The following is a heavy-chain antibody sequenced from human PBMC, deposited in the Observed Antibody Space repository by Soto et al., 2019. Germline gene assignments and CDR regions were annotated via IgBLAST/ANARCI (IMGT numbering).Heavy chain of an antibody. CDR3: TRLGYDSSGPTTGDAFDI. D-gene: IGHD3-22*01. Sequence: GGSLRRSCAASGFTFSGSAMHWVRQASGKGLEWVGRIRSKANTYATAYAASVKGRFTISRDDSKNTAYLQMNSLKTEDTAVYYCTRLGYDSSGPTTGDAFDIWGQGTMVTVSS. CDR1: GFTFSGSA. V-gene: IGHV3-73*01. CDR2: IRSKANTYAT. J-gene: IGHJ3*02.